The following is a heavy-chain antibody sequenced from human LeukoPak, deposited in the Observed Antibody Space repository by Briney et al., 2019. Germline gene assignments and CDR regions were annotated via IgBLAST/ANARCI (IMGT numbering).Heavy chain of an antibody. CDR1: GFTFSSYA. V-gene: IGHV3-23*01. Sequence: GGSLRLSCAASGFTFSSYAMSWVRQAPGKGLEWVSAISGSGGSTYYADSVKGRFTISRDNSKNTLYLQMNSLRAEDTAVYYCATQRGYDSSGYGREDYWGQGTLVTVSS. CDR3: ATQRGYDSSGYGREDY. J-gene: IGHJ4*02. CDR2: ISGSGGST. D-gene: IGHD3-22*01.